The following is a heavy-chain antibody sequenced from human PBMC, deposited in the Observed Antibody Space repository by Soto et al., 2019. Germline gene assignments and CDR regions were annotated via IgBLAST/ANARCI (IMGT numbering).Heavy chain of an antibody. J-gene: IGHJ6*02. V-gene: IGHV3-21*01. CDR3: AREDGGSYAGADGMDV. Sequence: GGSLRLSCAASGFTFSSYSMNWVRQAPGKGLEWVSSIRSSSYIYYADSVKGRFTISRDNAKNSLYLQMNSLRAEDTAVYYCAREDGGSYAGADGMDVWGQGTTVTVSS. D-gene: IGHD1-26*01. CDR1: GFTFSSYS. CDR2: IRSSSYI.